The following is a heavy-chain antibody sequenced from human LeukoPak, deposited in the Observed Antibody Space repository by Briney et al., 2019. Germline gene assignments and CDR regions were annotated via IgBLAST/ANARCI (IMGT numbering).Heavy chain of an antibody. CDR3: ARDITGDPPPYYFDY. Sequence: SGGSLRLSCAASGFTFSSYGMHWVRQAPGKGLEWLAVMWFDGSHKYYADSVKGRFTISRDNSKSMLHLQMNSLRAEDTAVYYCARDITGDPPPYYFDYWGQGSLVTVSS. D-gene: IGHD7-27*01. CDR1: GFTFSSYG. J-gene: IGHJ4*02. CDR2: MWFDGSHK. V-gene: IGHV3-33*01.